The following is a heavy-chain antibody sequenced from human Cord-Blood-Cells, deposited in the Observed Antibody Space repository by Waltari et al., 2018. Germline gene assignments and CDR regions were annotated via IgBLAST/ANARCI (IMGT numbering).Heavy chain of an antibody. CDR1: GFTFSSYW. J-gene: IGHJ6*03. Sequence: EVQLVEYGGGLVQPGGSLRLSCAASGFTFSSYWMSWVRQAPGKGLVGVANINQDGSEKYYVDSVKGRFTISRDNAKNSLYLQMNSLRAEDTAVYYCAREGSEIVVVPAAIYYYYMDVWGKGTTVTVSS. V-gene: IGHV3-7*01. CDR3: AREGSEIVVVPAAIYYYYMDV. CDR2: INQDGSEK. D-gene: IGHD2-2*01.